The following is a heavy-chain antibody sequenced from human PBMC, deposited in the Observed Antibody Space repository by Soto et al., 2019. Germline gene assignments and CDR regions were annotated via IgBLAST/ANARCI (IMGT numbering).Heavy chain of an antibody. CDR3: ARSAWSNPFDD. D-gene: IGHD3-3*01. CDR2: VIPMLNIT. V-gene: IGHV1-69*02. CDR1: GDTFSRYT. Sequence: QVQMVQSGAEEKKPGSSVRVSCKASGDTFSRYTISWVRQAPGQGLEWMGRVIPMLNITNYAQKFQGRLTVTADRSTGTAYMELSSLRSEDTAVYYCARSAWSNPFDDWSQGSLVIVSS. J-gene: IGHJ4*02.